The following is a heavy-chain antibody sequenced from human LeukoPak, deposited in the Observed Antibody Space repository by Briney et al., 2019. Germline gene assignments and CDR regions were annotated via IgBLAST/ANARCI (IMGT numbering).Heavy chain of an antibody. D-gene: IGHD1-26*01. J-gene: IGHJ4*02. Sequence: SETLSLTCAVSGGSISSGGYSWSWIRQPPGKGLEWIGYIYHSGSTYYNPSLKSRVTISVDRSKNQFSLKLSSVTAADTAVYYCASSGSYLEWYFDYWGQGTLVTVSS. CDR2: IYHSGST. V-gene: IGHV4-30-2*01. CDR1: GGSISSGGYS. CDR3: ASSGSYLEWYFDY.